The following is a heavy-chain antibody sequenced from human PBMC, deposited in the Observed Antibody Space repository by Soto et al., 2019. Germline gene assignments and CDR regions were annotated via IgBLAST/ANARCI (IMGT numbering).Heavy chain of an antibody. D-gene: IGHD2-15*01. Sequence: PSETLSLTCTVSGGSISTGGYYWSWIRQHPGEGLEWIGYISYSGTTSHKSSLKSRIIISVDTSKNQFSLKLSSVTAADTAVYYCARGHCSGGSCYVDYWGPGTLVT. CDR1: GGSISTGGYY. J-gene: IGHJ4*02. CDR3: ARGHCSGGSCYVDY. V-gene: IGHV4-31*03. CDR2: ISYSGTT.